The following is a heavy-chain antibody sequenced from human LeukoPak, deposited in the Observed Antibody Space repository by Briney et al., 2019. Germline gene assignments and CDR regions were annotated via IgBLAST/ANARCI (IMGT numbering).Heavy chain of an antibody. CDR2: IKQDGGKK. D-gene: IGHD6-13*01. J-gene: IGHJ1*01. CDR3: ARDKDSSSWRLEYFQH. V-gene: IGHV3-7*01. Sequence: GGSLRLSCAASGFTFSSYWMSWVRQAPGKGLEWVANIKQDGGKKYYVDSVKGRFTISRDNAKNSLYLQMNSLRAEDTAVYYCARDKDSSSWRLEYFQHWGQGTLVTVSS. CDR1: GFTFSSYW.